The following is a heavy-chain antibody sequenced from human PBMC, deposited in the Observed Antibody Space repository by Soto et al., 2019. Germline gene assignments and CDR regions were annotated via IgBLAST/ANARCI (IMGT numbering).Heavy chain of an antibody. J-gene: IGHJ4*02. V-gene: IGHV3-23*01. CDR1: GFTFSSYA. Sequence: GGSLRLSCAASGFTFSSYAMSWVRQAPGKGLEWVSTISATNYLTYYADSVKGRFTISRDDSRNTLYLQMNSLRADDTAVYCCANLGVAAPFDYCGQGILVSVSS. CDR3: ANLGVAAPFDY. CDR2: ISATNYLT. D-gene: IGHD6-19*01.